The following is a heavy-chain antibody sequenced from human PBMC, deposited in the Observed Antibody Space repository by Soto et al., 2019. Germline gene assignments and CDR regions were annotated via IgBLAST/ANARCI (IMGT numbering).Heavy chain of an antibody. V-gene: IGHV3-30*04. CDR1: GFTFSRHT. Sequence: QVQLEESGGGVVQPGRSLRLSCAASGFTFSRHTMHWVRQAPGKGLEWVASISYDGSNKYYADSVKGRFTISRDNSKNPLSVPRDSLRAEDTAVYYCARDRFRLGELSLLGDFDSGGQGTLVAVSS. CDR2: ISYDGSNK. D-gene: IGHD3-16*02. J-gene: IGHJ4*02. CDR3: ARDRFRLGELSLLGDFDS.